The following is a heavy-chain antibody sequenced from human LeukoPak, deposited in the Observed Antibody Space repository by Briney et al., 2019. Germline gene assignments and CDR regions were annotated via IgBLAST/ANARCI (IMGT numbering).Heavy chain of an antibody. V-gene: IGHV4-59*01. CDR3: ASVDPLNGSYFDY. J-gene: IGHJ4*02. Sequence: SKTLSLTCTVSGGSISSYHWSWIRQPPGKGLEWIGYIYYSGSTNYNPSLKSRVTISVDTSKNQFSLKLSSVTAADTAVYYCASVDPLNGSYFDYWGQGTLVTVSS. CDR1: GGSISSYH. CDR2: IYYSGST. D-gene: IGHD3/OR15-3a*01.